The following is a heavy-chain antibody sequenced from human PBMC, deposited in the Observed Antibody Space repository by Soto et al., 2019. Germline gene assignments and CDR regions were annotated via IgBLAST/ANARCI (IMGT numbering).Heavy chain of an antibody. CDR2: ISSSSSYI. D-gene: IGHD3-3*01. V-gene: IGHV3-21*01. CDR3: ARDPGDFWSGLSDSDY. Sequence: EVQLVESGGGLVKPGGSLRLSCAASGFTFSSYSMNWVRQAPGKGLEWVSSISSSSSYIYYADSVKGRFTISRDNAKNSLYLQMNSLRAEDTAVYYCARDPGDFWSGLSDSDYWGQGTLVTVSS. CDR1: GFTFSSYS. J-gene: IGHJ4*02.